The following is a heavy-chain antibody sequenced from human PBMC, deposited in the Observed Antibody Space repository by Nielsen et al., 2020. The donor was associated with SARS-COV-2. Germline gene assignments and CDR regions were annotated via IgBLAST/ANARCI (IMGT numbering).Heavy chain of an antibody. CDR1: GFTFSSYA. J-gene: IGHJ6*02. CDR3: AREVAAAGDYGMDV. Sequence: GESLKISCAASGFTFSSYAMHWVRQAPGKGLEWVAVISYDGSNKYYADSVKGRFTISRDNSKNTLYLQMNSLRAEDTAVYYCAREVAAAGDYGMDVWAKGPRSPSP. CDR2: ISYDGSNK. D-gene: IGHD6-13*01. V-gene: IGHV3-30*04.